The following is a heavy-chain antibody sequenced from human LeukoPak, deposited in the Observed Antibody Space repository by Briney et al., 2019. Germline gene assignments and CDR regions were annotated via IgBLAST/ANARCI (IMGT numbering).Heavy chain of an antibody. J-gene: IGHJ4*02. CDR2: INHSGST. CDR3: ARLSYYGSGSYYPRYPFDY. D-gene: IGHD3-10*01. CDR1: GGSFSGYY. V-gene: IGHV4-34*01. Sequence: SETLSLTCAVYGGSFSGYYWSWIRQPPGEGLEWIGEINHSGSTNYNPSLKSRVTISVDTSKNQFSLKLSSVTAADTAVYYCARLSYYGSGSYYPRYPFDYWGQGTLVTVSS.